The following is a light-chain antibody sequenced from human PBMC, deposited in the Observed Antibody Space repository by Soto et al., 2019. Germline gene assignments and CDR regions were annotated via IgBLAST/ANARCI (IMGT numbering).Light chain of an antibody. J-gene: IGKJ1*01. Sequence: EIVMTQSPAILSVSPGERATLSCRASQSVSTNLAWFQQKPGQTPRLLFNGASTRATGIPARFTGSGSGTEFILTISSLQSEDFAVYYCQQYDIWPPTFGQGTKVDIK. CDR1: QSVSTN. CDR2: GAS. CDR3: QQYDIWPPT. V-gene: IGKV3-15*01.